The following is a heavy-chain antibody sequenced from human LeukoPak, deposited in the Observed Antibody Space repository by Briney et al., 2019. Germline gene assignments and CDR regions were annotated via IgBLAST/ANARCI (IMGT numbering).Heavy chain of an antibody. V-gene: IGHV1-46*01. J-gene: IGHJ3*02. Sequence: ASVKVSCKASGYIFTTYFIHWVRQAPGQGLEWMEIINPSGGSTSYAQKFQGRVTMTRDMSTSTVYMALFSLRSEDTAVYYCARELSMEDPFTPKNHDSSFGDAFDIWGQGTMVTVSS. CDR1: GYIFTTYF. CDR3: ARELSMEDPFTPKNHDSSFGDAFDI. CDR2: INPSGGST. D-gene: IGHD3-22*01.